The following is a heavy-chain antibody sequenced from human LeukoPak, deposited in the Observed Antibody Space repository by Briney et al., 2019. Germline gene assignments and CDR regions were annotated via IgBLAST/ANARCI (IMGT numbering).Heavy chain of an antibody. V-gene: IGHV3-33*01. Sequence: QPGGSLRLSCAASGFTFSSYGMHWVRQAPGKGLEWVAVIWYDGSNKYYADSVKGRFTISRDNSKNTLYLQMNSLRAEDTAVYYCARALPYELPIDYWGQGTLVTVSS. D-gene: IGHD3-3*01. CDR3: ARALPYELPIDY. J-gene: IGHJ4*02. CDR1: GFTFSSYG. CDR2: IWYDGSNK.